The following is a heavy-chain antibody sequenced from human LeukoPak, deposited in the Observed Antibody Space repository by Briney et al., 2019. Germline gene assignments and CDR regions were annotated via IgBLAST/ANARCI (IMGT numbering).Heavy chain of an antibody. V-gene: IGHV3-21*01. CDR3: ARGTATRGYNWFDP. J-gene: IGHJ5*02. D-gene: IGHD3-10*01. CDR2: ISSSSSYI. CDR1: GFTFSSYS. Sequence: GETLRLSCAASGFTFSSYSMNWVRQAPGKGLEWVSSISSSSSYIYYADSVKGRFTISRDNAKNSLYLQMNSLRAEDTAVYYCARGTATRGYNWFDPWGQGTLVTVSS.